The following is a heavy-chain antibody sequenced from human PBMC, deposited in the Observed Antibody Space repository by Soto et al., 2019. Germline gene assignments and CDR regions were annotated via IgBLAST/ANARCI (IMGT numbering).Heavy chain of an antibody. V-gene: IGHV3-73*01. Sequence: PGGSLRLSCAASGLTFSGSAMHWVRQASGKGLEWIAHIRTKPHNYATVYAASVRGRFTISRDDSKNSVYLQMNSLKTEDTAVYYFTDWGRTGFDCWCQGTVVTVSS. CDR1: GLTFSGSA. J-gene: IGHJ4*02. D-gene: IGHD3-16*01. CDR2: IRTKPHNYAT. CDR3: TDWGRTGFDC.